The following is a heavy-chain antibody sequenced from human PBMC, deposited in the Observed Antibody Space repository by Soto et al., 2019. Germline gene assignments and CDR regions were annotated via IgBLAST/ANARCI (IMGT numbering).Heavy chain of an antibody. CDR1: GFTFSSYA. CDR3: AKVTALAAAGWYYFDY. J-gene: IGHJ4*02. V-gene: IGHV3-23*01. CDR2: ISGSGGST. D-gene: IGHD6-13*01. Sequence: EVQLLESGGGLVQPGGSLRLSCAASGFTFSSYAMSWVRQAPGKGLEWVSAISGSGGSTYYADSVKGRFTISRDNSKNTRDLQMNSVRAEDTAVYYCAKVTALAAAGWYYFDYWGQGTLVTVSS.